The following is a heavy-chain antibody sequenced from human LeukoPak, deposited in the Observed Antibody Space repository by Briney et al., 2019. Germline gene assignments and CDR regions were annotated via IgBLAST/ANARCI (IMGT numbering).Heavy chain of an antibody. D-gene: IGHD5-18*01. CDR1: GYTFTSYG. J-gene: IGHJ6*03. Sequence: PGASVKVSCKASGYTFTSYGISWVRQAPGQGLEWMGWISAYNGNTNYAQKLQGRVTMTTDTSTSTAYMGLRSLRSDDTAVYYCARDSGTAMVKGYYYYYYMDVWGKGTTVTVSS. CDR2: ISAYNGNT. CDR3: ARDSGTAMVKGYYYYYYMDV. V-gene: IGHV1-18*01.